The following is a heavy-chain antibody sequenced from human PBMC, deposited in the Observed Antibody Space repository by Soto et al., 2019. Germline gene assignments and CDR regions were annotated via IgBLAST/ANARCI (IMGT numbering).Heavy chain of an antibody. CDR2: SKNKADSYIT. CDR3: TVWGLGKYFGAA. J-gene: IGHJ4*02. CDR1: GFTFSNYY. Sequence: EVQLVESGGGLVQPGGSLRLSCAASGFTFSNYYMDWVRQAPGKGLEWVGRSKNKADSYITEYAASVKGRFSISREASKNSLYLKMNSLKTEDTAVYYCTVWGLGKYFGAAWGQGVLGSVSA. D-gene: IGHD3-16*01. V-gene: IGHV3-72*01.